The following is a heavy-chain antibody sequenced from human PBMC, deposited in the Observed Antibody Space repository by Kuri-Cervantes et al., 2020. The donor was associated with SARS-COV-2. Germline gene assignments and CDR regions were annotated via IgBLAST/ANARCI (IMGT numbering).Heavy chain of an antibody. CDR2: INAGNGNT. CDR3: ARVGRRRAVAGTGWFDP. D-gene: IGHD6-19*01. J-gene: IGHJ5*02. V-gene: IGHV1/OR15-3*02. Sequence: ASVKVSCKASGYTFTSYYMHWVRQAPGQGLEWMGWINAGNGNTKYSQKFQGRVTITRDTSTSTAYMELSSLRSEDTAVYYCARVGRRRAVAGTGWFDPWGQGTLVTSPQ. CDR1: GYTFTSYY.